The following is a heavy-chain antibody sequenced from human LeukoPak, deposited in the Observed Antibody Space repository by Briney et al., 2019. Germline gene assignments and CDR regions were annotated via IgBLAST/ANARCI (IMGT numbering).Heavy chain of an antibody. J-gene: IGHJ5*01. Sequence: SETLSLTCTVSGGSISSYYWSWIRQPPGQGLEWIGYIYYSGSTNYNPSLRSRVTISINTSKTQFSLNLISVTAADTAVYFCATGNWNYDSWGQGTLLTVSS. CDR2: IYYSGST. CDR3: ATGNWNYDS. D-gene: IGHD1-7*01. CDR1: GGSISSYY. V-gene: IGHV4-59*08.